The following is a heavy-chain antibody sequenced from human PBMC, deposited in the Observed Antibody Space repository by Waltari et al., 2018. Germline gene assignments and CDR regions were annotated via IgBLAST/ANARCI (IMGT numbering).Heavy chain of an antibody. Sequence: EVQLVESGGGLVQPGGSLRLSCAASGFPFSSYGRNWVRQAPGKGLVWVSRIKGDGSITTYADSVKGRFTISRDNAKSTVYLQMNSLSAEDTAVYYCAKSDWFDPWGQGTLVTVSS. J-gene: IGHJ5*02. CDR2: IKGDGSIT. CDR3: AKSDWFDP. V-gene: IGHV3-74*01. CDR1: GFPFSSYG.